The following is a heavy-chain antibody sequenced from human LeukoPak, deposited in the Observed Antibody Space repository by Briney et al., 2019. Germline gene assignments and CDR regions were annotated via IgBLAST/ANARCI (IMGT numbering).Heavy chain of an antibody. V-gene: IGHV4-61*02. D-gene: IGHD4-17*01. CDR2: IYTSGST. CDR1: GGSISIVSYY. CDR3: ARGYGDYVSGYFDY. J-gene: IGHJ4*02. Sequence: KASETLSLTCTVSGGSISIVSYYCSSIRQPAGKGLEWIGLIYTSGSTNYNPSLKSRVTISVDTSKNQFSLKLSSVTAADTAVYYCARGYGDYVSGYFDYWGQGTLVTVSS.